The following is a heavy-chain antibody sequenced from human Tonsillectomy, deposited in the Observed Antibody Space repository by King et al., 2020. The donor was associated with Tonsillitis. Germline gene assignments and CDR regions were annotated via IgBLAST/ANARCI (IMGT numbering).Heavy chain of an antibody. CDR1: GFTLSDHY. Sequence: VQLVESGGGLVQPGGSLRLSCAASGFTLSDHYMDWVRQAPGKGLEWVGRRRNKAKSYSTDYAASVKGRFTISRDDSKNSLYLQMNSLKTEDTAVYYCARFYSESSGYYDPDNWGQGTQVTVSS. D-gene: IGHD3-22*01. J-gene: IGHJ4*02. V-gene: IGHV3-72*01. CDR3: ARFYSESSGYYDPDN. CDR2: RRNKAKSYST.